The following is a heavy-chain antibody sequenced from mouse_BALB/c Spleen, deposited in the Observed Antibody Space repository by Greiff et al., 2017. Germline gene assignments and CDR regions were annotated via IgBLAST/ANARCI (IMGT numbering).Heavy chain of an antibody. D-gene: IGHD2-3*01. CDR1: GYTFTSYW. Sequence: QIQLQQSGAELAKPGASVKMSCKASGYTFTSYWMHWVKQRPGQGLEWIGYINPSTGYTEYNQKFKDKATLTADKSSSTAYMQLSSLTSEDSAVYYCARDGQAYWGQGTLVTVSA. J-gene: IGHJ3*01. CDR3: ARDGQAY. CDR2: INPSTGYT. V-gene: IGHV1-7*01.